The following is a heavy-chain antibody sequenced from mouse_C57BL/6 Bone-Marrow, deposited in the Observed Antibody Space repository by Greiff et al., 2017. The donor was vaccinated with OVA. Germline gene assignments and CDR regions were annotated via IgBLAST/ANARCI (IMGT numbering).Heavy chain of an antibody. Sequence: EVQGVESGGGLVKPGGSLKLSCAASGFTFSSYAMSWVRQTPEKRLEWVATISDGGSYTYYPDNVKGRFSISRDNAKNNLYLQMSHLKSEDTAMYYCARGPLWLRRHWYFDVWGTGTTVTVSS. CDR3: ARGPLWLRRHWYFDV. D-gene: IGHD2-2*01. V-gene: IGHV5-4*01. J-gene: IGHJ1*03. CDR2: ISDGGSYT. CDR1: GFTFSSYA.